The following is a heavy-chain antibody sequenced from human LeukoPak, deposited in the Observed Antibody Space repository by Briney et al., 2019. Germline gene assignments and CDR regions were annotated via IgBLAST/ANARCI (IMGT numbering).Heavy chain of an antibody. J-gene: IGHJ4*02. CDR2: IYNGRNT. CDR1: GASTSDRY. Sequence: PSETLSLTCSASGASTSDRYWSWIRQSPGRTLEWIGHIYNGRNTKYNPSLTSRVTISVDTSKNQFSLSLTSVTAADTAMYYCAQTTGWPGFDFWGRGALVTVSS. D-gene: IGHD6-19*01. CDR3: AQTTGWPGFDF. V-gene: IGHV4-59*08.